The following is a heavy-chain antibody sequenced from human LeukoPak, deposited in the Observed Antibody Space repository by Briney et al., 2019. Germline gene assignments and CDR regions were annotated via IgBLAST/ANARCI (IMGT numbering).Heavy chain of an antibody. CDR2: IIPILGIA. Sequence: GASVKVSCKASGYTFTSYYMHWVRQAPGQGLEWMGRIIPILGIANYAQKFQGRVTITADKSTSTAYMELSSLRSEDTAVYYCARDLMGYGDYGGGYWGQGTLVTVSS. D-gene: IGHD4-17*01. J-gene: IGHJ4*02. V-gene: IGHV1-69*04. CDR1: GYTFTSYY. CDR3: ARDLMGYGDYGGGY.